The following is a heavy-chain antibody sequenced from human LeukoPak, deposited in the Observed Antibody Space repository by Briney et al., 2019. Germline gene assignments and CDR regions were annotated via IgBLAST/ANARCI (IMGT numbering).Heavy chain of an antibody. CDR1: GFTFSNYD. V-gene: IGHV3-7*01. D-gene: IGHD2-21*01. CDR2: IQQHGSET. J-gene: IGHJ4*02. CDR3: ARNIPVTRWGY. Sequence: PGGSLRLSCAASGFTFSNYDMNWVRQAPGKGLEWVANIQQHGSETYYGDSVKGRFTISRDNAKNSLYLQMNSLRAEDTAVYYCARNIPVTRWGYWGQGTLVTVSS.